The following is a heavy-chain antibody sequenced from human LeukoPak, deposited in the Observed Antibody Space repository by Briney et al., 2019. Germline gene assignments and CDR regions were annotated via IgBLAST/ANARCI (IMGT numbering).Heavy chain of an antibody. D-gene: IGHD1-20*01. Sequence: SETLSLTCAVYGGSFSGYYWSWIRQPPGKGLEWIGEINHSGSTNYNPSLKSRVTISVDTSKNQFSLKLSSVTAADTAVYYCARNNWDRGFDYWGQGTLVTVSS. CDR2: INHSGST. CDR3: ARNNWDRGFDY. CDR1: GGSFSGYY. V-gene: IGHV4-34*01. J-gene: IGHJ4*02.